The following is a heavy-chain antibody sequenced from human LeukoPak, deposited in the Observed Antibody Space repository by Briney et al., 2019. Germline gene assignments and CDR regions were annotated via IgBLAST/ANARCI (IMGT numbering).Heavy chain of an antibody. CDR1: GFIFSNYG. D-gene: IGHD2-2*01. CDR3: ARGGHCTTTSCSNYDGMDV. J-gene: IGHJ6*02. V-gene: IGHV3-33*08. CDR2: TWYDGSNK. Sequence: GGSLRLSCAASGFIFSNYGMNWVRQAPGKGLEWVAATWYDGSNKYYADSVKGRFTISRDNSKNTLYLQMNSLRADDTAVYFCARGGHCTTTSCSNYDGMDVWGQGTTLTVSS.